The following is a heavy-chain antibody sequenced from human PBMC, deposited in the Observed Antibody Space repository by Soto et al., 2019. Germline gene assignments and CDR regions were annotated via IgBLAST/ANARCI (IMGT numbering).Heavy chain of an antibody. CDR2: IYYSGIT. Sequence: SETLSLTCTVSGGSIIGYYWSWIRQPPGKGLEWIGYIYYSGITHYNPSLNSRVTISVDTSKNQFSLNLTSVTAADTAVYYCARDQLEGNWFDPWGQGTLVTVSS. V-gene: IGHV4-59*12. J-gene: IGHJ5*02. CDR1: GGSIIGYY. D-gene: IGHD1-1*01. CDR3: ARDQLEGNWFDP.